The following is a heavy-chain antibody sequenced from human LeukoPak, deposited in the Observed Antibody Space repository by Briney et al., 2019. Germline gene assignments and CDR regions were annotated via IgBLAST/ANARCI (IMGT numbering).Heavy chain of an antibody. Sequence: AGESLKISCATSGYNLPRHWIGWVRQMPGKGLEYVGVIFPDDSDTRYSPSSEGHVTISADTSTNTAYLQWRSLQASDTAMYFRASRVGVAGTFDAFDLWGQGTMVTVSS. CDR1: GYNLPRHW. D-gene: IGHD2-21*02. CDR2: IFPDDSDT. V-gene: IGHV5-51*03. CDR3: ASRVGVAGTFDAFDL. J-gene: IGHJ3*01.